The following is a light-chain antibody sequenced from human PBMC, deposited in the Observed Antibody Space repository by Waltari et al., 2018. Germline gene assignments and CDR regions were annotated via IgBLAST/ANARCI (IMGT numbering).Light chain of an antibody. J-gene: IGKJ2*01. CDR3: QQYDKWLRYS. Sequence: IVMTQSPATLSVSPGERATLPCRASQSISNNLAWFQEKPGQAPRLLIYGASTRATGVPARFSGSGSGTYFTLVISSLQSEDFAVYYCQQYDKWLRYSFGQGTKLEIK. V-gene: IGKV3-15*01. CDR1: QSISNN. CDR2: GAS.